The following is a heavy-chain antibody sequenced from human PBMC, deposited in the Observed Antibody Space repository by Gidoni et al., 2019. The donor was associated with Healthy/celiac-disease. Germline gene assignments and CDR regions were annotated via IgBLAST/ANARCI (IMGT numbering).Heavy chain of an antibody. CDR3: ARAGGDGYNFFDY. CDR1: GFTVSSNY. Sequence: EVQLVESGGGLIQPGGSLRLSCAASGFTVSSNYMSWVRQAPGKGLEWVAVIYSGGSTYYADSVKGRFTISRDNSKNTLYLQMNSLRAEDTAVYYCARAGGDGYNFFDYWGQGTLVTVSS. D-gene: IGHD5-12*01. J-gene: IGHJ4*02. CDR2: IYSGGST. V-gene: IGHV3-53*01.